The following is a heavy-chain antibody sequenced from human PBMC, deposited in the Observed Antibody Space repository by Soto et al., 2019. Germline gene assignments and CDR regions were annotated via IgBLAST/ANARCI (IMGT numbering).Heavy chain of an antibody. V-gene: IGHV1-3*01. CDR3: ARDTALLEY. D-gene: IGHD2-2*02. Sequence: QVQLVQSGAEVKKPGASVKVSCKASGYTFTSYAMHWVRQAPGQRLEWMGWINAGNGNTNYSQKFQGRVTITRDTPARTAYIELSSMRSEDTALYYCARDTALLEYWGQRTLVTVSS. CDR2: INAGNGNT. CDR1: GYTFTSYA. J-gene: IGHJ4*02.